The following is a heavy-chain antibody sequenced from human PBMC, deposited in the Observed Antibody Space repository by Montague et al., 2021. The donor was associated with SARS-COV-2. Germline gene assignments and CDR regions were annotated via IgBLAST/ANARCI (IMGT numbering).Heavy chain of an antibody. Sequence: SETLSLTCTVSGGSISSSSYYWGWIRQPPGKGLEWIGSICYSGSTYYNPSLKSRVTISVDTSKNQFSLKLSSVTAADTAVYYCVRLDAGWLRRDNWFDPWGQGTLVTVSS. V-gene: IGHV4-39*01. J-gene: IGHJ5*02. CDR3: VRLDAGWLRRDNWFDP. CDR2: ICYSGST. CDR1: GGSISSSSYY. D-gene: IGHD5-12*01.